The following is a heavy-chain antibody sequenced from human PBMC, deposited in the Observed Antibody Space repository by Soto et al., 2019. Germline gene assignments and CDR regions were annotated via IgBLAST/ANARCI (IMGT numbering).Heavy chain of an antibody. Sequence: PGGSLRLSCAASGFTFSSYAMHWVRQAPGKGLEWVAVISYDGSNKYYADSVKGRFTISRDNSKNTLYLQMNSLRAEDTAVYYCARDSGGSSSWYSCYYYGMDVWGQGTTVTVSS. CDR1: GFTFSSYA. J-gene: IGHJ6*02. CDR2: ISYDGSNK. D-gene: IGHD6-13*01. V-gene: IGHV3-30-3*01. CDR3: ARDSGGSSSWYSCYYYGMDV.